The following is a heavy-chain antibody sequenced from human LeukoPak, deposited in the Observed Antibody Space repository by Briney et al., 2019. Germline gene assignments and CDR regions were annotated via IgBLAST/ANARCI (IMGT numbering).Heavy chain of an antibody. CDR2: IIPIFGTA. D-gene: IGHD6-19*01. Sequence: VASVKVSCKASGGTFSSHAISWVRQAPGQGLEWMGGIIPIFGTANYAQKFQGRVTITADESTSTAYMELSSLRSEDTAVYYCASASIAVAAAFDYWGQGTLVTVSS. CDR3: ASASIAVAAAFDY. CDR1: GGTFSSHA. V-gene: IGHV1-69*13. J-gene: IGHJ4*02.